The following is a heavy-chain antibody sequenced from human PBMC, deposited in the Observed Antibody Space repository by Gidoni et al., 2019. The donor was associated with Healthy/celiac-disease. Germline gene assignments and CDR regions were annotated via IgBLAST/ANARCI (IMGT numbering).Heavy chain of an antibody. V-gene: IGHV3-48*01. J-gene: IGHJ3*02. CDR1: GFTFSSYS. Sequence: EVQLVESGGGLVQPGGSLRLSCAASGFTFSSYSMNWVRQAPGKGLEWVSYISSSSSTIYYADSVKGRFTISRDNAKNSLYLQMNSLRAEDTAVYYCARQRDAFDIWGQGTMVTVSS. CDR3: ARQRDAFDI. CDR2: ISSSSSTI.